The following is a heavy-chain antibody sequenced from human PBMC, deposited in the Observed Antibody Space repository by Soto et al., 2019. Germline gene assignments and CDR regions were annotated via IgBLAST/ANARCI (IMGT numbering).Heavy chain of an antibody. CDR1: GGSISSGVYY. Sequence: TLSLTCTVSGGSISSGVYYWSWIRQHPGKGLEWIGYIYYSGSTYYNPSLKSRVTISVDTSKNQFSLKLSSVTAADTAVYYCARAAHYSSPFRWFDPWGQGTLVTVSS. D-gene: IGHD6-13*01. CDR2: IYYSGST. CDR3: ARAAHYSSPFRWFDP. V-gene: IGHV4-31*03. J-gene: IGHJ5*02.